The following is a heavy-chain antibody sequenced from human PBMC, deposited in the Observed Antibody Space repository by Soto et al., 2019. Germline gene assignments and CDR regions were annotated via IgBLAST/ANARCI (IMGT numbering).Heavy chain of an antibody. V-gene: IGHV1-46*01. D-gene: IGHD6-6*01. CDR3: AREKWGIAARPALYNWFDP. Sequence: GASVKVSCKASGYTFTSYYMHWVRQAPGQGLDWMGIINPSGGSTSYAQKFQGRVTMTRDTSTSTVYMELSSLRSEDTAVYYCAREKWGIAARPALYNWFDPWGQGTLVTVSS. CDR1: GYTFTSYY. J-gene: IGHJ5*02. CDR2: INPSGGST.